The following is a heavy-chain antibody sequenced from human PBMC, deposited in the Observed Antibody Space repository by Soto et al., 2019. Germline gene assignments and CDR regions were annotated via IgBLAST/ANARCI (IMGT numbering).Heavy chain of an antibody. J-gene: IGHJ4*02. CDR1: GFNFSTYE. CDR2: ISSSGSII. V-gene: IGHV3-48*03. D-gene: IGHD4-17*01. Sequence: EVQLVESGGGLAQPGGSLRLSCAASGFNFSTYEMNWVRQAPGKGLEWVSYISSSGSIIYYADSVKGRFTISRDNAKKSLNLQMNSLRAEDTAVYYCARDALYGDLGGVEWGHDYWGQGTLVTVSS. CDR3: ARDALYGDLGGVEWGHDY.